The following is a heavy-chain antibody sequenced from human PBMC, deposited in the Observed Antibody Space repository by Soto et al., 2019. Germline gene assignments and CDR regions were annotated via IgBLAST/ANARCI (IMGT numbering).Heavy chain of an antibody. V-gene: IGHV1-18*01. CDR1: GGTFSSYA. CDR3: AKNGQPPYYYYGLDV. CDR2: ISGYNGDT. J-gene: IGHJ6*02. Sequence: ASVKVSCKASGGTFSSYAISWVRLAPGQGLEWMGWISGYNGDTNYAQKFQDRVSMTIDTSTGTAYTELRSLTSDDTAIYYCAKNGQPPYYYYGLDVWGQGTKVTVSS. D-gene: IGHD2-8*01.